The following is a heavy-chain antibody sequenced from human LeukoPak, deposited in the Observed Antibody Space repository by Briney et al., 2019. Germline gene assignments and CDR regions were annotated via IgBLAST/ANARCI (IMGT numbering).Heavy chain of an antibody. CDR2: MYYTGNT. CDR1: GGSISSSNSY. CDR3: ARQTGSGLFTLP. Sequence: SETLSLTCTVSGGSISSSNSYWGWIRQPPGKGLEWIGSMYYTGNTYYNASLKSRVTISIDTSKNQISLRLTSVTATDTAMYYCARQTGSGLFTLPGGQGTLVTVSS. V-gene: IGHV4-39*01. D-gene: IGHD3/OR15-3a*01. J-gene: IGHJ4*02.